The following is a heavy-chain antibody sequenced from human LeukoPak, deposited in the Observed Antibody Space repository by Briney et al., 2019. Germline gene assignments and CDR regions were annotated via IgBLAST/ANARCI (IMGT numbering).Heavy chain of an antibody. CDR1: GFTYTTYA. CDR3: ARAAYSSSWGGFAFDI. J-gene: IGHJ3*02. CDR2: ISDDGSNK. Sequence: GGSLRLSCAASGFTYTTYAMHWVRQAPGKGLEWVAVISDDGSNKYYADSVKGRFTISRDNSKNTLFLQMDSLRPEDTALYYCARAAYSSSWGGFAFDIWGQGTMVTVSS. D-gene: IGHD6-13*01. V-gene: IGHV3-30-3*01.